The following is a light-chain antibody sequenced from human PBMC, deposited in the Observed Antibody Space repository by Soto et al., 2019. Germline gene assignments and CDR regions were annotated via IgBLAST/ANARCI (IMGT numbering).Light chain of an antibody. J-gene: IGKJ1*01. CDR3: QQYGSSGT. Sequence: EIVFTHSPVTLSLSPGERATLSCRASQSVSNNYLAWYQQKPGQAPRLLIYGASNRATGIPDRFSGSGSGTDFTLTISRLEAEDLAVYYCQQYGSSGTFGQGTKVDIK. CDR2: GAS. V-gene: IGKV3-20*01. CDR1: QSVSNNY.